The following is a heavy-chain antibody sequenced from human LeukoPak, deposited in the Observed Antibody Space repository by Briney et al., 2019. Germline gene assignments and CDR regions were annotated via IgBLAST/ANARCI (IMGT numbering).Heavy chain of an antibody. CDR1: GYTFTRFG. D-gene: IGHD2-2*01. CDR3: ARVGRDCRDTRCTWSDWLDL. Sequence: GASVKVSCKASGYTFTRFGISWVRQAPGQGLEWMGWISGYNDNPHYAQSFQGRVTMATDTSSSTAYMELRSLGSDDTAVYYCARVGRDCRDTRCTWSDWLDLWGQGTLVTVSS. CDR2: ISGYNDNP. J-gene: IGHJ5*02. V-gene: IGHV1-18*01.